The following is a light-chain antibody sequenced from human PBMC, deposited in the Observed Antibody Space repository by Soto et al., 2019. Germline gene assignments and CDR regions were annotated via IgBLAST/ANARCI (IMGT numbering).Light chain of an antibody. V-gene: IGLV1-44*01. CDR2: STD. CDR1: SSNIGSHP. CDR3: AAWDDSLKGWV. J-gene: IGLJ3*02. Sequence: QSVLTQPPSASGTPGQRVTISCSGSSSNIGSHPVDWYQHLPGMAPKLLIYSTDQRPSGITDRFSGSKSGTSASLAISGRQSEDEADYYCAAWDDSLKGWVFGGGTKVTVL.